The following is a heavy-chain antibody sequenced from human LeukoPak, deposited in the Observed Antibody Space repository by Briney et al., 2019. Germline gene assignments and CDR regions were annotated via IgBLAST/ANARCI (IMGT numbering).Heavy chain of an antibody. V-gene: IGHV1-18*01. D-gene: IGHD5-18*01. Sequence: ASVKVSCKASGYTFTSYGISWVRQAPGQGLEWMEWISAYNGNTNYAQKLQGRVTMTTDTSTSTAYMELRSLRSDDTAVYYCARDLHGYSYGYHYYYMDVWGKGTTVTVSS. CDR3: ARDLHGYSYGYHYYYMDV. CDR1: GYTFTSYG. J-gene: IGHJ6*03. CDR2: ISAYNGNT.